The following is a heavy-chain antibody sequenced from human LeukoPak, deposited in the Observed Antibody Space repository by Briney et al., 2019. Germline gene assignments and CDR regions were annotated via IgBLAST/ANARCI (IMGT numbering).Heavy chain of an antibody. D-gene: IGHD4-17*01. Sequence: GGSLRPSCAASGFTFSSYSMNWVRQAPGKGLEWVSSISSSSSYIYYADSVKGRFTISRDNAKNSLYLQMNNLRAEDTAVYYCARGGHYGDYVPLGWGQGTLVTVSS. CDR1: GFTFSSYS. CDR3: ARGGHYGDYVPLG. CDR2: ISSSSSYI. J-gene: IGHJ4*02. V-gene: IGHV3-21*01.